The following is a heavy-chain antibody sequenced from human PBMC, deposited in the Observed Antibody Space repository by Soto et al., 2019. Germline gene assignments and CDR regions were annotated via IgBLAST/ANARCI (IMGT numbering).Heavy chain of an antibody. CDR3: TPLASGHYGYDF. CDR1: GFAFSDAS. Sequence: GGSRRLACAASGFAFSDASMSWVRQAPGKGLEWVGRIKTKSSGGTTDYAAPVKGRFTISRDDSKNTVYLQMDSLKAEDTAVYSCTPLASGHYGYDFWGQGTLVTVSS. J-gene: IGHJ4*02. D-gene: IGHD3-3*01. V-gene: IGHV3-15*01. CDR2: IKTKSSGGTT.